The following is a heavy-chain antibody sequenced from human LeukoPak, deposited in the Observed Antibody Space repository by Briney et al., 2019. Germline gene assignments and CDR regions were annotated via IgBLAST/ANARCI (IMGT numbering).Heavy chain of an antibody. CDR1: GFTFSSYG. J-gene: IGHJ5*02. D-gene: IGHD3-10*01. Sequence: PGRSLRLSCAASGFTFSSYGMHWVRQAPGKGLEWVAVISYDGSNKYYADSVKGRFTISRDNSKNTLYLQMSSLRGEDTAVYYCAKDRGFSYGLGSWGQGTLVTVSS. CDR3: AKDRGFSYGLGS. CDR2: ISYDGSNK. V-gene: IGHV3-30*18.